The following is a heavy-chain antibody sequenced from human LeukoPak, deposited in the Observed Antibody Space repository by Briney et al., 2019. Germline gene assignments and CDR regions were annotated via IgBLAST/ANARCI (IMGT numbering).Heavy chain of an antibody. D-gene: IGHD2-21*02. CDR2: IYSGGST. V-gene: IGHV3-53*01. Sequence: RGSLRLSCAASGFVVGGNYMSWVRQAPGKGLEWVTVIYSGGSTYYADSVKGRFSTSRDSSTSTLFLQMDSLRVEDTAMYYCARPTDGDSTRYGMDVWGQGTTVIVSS. CDR3: ARPTDGDSTRYGMDV. CDR1: GFVVGGNY. J-gene: IGHJ6*02.